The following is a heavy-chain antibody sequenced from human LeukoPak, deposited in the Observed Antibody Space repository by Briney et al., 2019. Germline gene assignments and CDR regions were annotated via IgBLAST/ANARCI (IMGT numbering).Heavy chain of an antibody. CDR3: AKFSGPNYYDSSGSRSDY. CDR2: ISGSGGST. Sequence: GGSLRLSCAASGFSFSSYAMFWVRQAPGKGLEWVSAISGSGGSTYYADSVKGRFTISRDNSKNTLYLQVNSLRAEDTAVYYCAKFSGPNYYDSSGSRSDYWGQGTLVTVSS. V-gene: IGHV3-23*01. J-gene: IGHJ4*02. CDR1: GFSFSSYA. D-gene: IGHD3-22*01.